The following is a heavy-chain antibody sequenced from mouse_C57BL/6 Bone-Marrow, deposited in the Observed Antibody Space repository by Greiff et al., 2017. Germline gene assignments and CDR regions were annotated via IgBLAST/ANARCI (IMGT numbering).Heavy chain of an antibody. V-gene: IGHV1-81*01. CDR3: ASLALWYFDV. Sequence: VQLQQSGAELARPGASVKLSCKASGYTFTSYGISWVKQRTGQGLEWIGEIYPSSGNTYYNEKFKGKATLTADKSSSTAYMELRSLTSEDSAVYVCASLALWYFDVWGTGTTVTVSS. CDR1: GYTFTSYG. D-gene: IGHD6-1*01. J-gene: IGHJ1*03. CDR2: IYPSSGNT.